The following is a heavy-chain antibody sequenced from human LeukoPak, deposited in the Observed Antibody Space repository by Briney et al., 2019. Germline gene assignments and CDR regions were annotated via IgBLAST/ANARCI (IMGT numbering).Heavy chain of an antibody. V-gene: IGHV4-59*08. Sequence: SETLSLTCTVSGGSISSYYWSWIRQPPGKGLEWIGYIYYSGGANYNPSLKSRVTISVGTSKNQFSLKLSSVTAADTAVYYCARHGVGFCNGGSCPYYFDYWGQGTLVTVSS. J-gene: IGHJ4*02. CDR3: ARHGVGFCNGGSCPYYFDY. CDR1: GGSISSYY. D-gene: IGHD2-15*01. CDR2: IYYSGGA.